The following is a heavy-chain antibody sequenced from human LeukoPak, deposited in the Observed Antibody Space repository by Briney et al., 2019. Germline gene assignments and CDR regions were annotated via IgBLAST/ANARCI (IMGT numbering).Heavy chain of an antibody. CDR1: GGSFSGYY. Sequence: PSETLSLTCAVYGGSFSGYYWSWIRQPPGKGLEWIGEINHSGSTNYNPSLKSRVTISVDTSKNHFSLKLSSVTAADTAIYYCARENDGYYFDYWGQGILVTVSS. V-gene: IGHV4-34*01. J-gene: IGHJ4*02. CDR2: INHSGST. D-gene: IGHD1-1*01. CDR3: ARENDGYYFDY.